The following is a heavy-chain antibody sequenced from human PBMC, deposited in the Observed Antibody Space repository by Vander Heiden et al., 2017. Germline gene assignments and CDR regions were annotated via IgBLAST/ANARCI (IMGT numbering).Heavy chain of an antibody. V-gene: IGHV3-21*01. CDR2: ISSSNSFI. D-gene: IGHD1-26*01. CDR1: GFTFGTYG. J-gene: IGHJ4*02. CDR3: ARTGEWEPYYFDY. Sequence: EVQLVESGGGLVKPGGSLRLTCAASGFTFGTYGMNWVRQAPGKGLDWVSSISSSNSFIYYADSVKGRFTISRDNAKNSLYLHMNSLRAEDTAVYYCARTGEWEPYYFDYWGQGTLVTVSS.